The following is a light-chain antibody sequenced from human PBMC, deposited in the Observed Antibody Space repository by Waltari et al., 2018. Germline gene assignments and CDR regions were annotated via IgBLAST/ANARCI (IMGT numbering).Light chain of an antibody. CDR1: SSAVGSYDV. CDR2: EDT. Sequence: QSALTQPASVSGSPGQSLTIPCTGTSSAVGSYDVVSWYQQNPGKAPKRIIYEDTQRPSGVSSRFSGAKSGNTASLTISGFQAEDEGDYYCCSRSYVFGNGTKVTVL. J-gene: IGLJ1*01. V-gene: IGLV2-23*01. CDR3: CSRSYV.